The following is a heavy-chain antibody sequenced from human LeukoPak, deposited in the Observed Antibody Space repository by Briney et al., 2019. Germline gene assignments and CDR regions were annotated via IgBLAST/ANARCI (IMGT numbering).Heavy chain of an antibody. J-gene: IGHJ5*02. CDR3: ARDRYCSSTSCYTAGGWFDP. Sequence: SETLSLTCTVSGGSISSYYWSWIRQPAGKGLEWIGRIYTSGSTNYNPSLKSRVTMSVDTSKNQFSLKLSSVTAADTAVYYCARDRYCSSTSCYTAGGWFDPWGRGTLVTVSS. CDR2: IYTSGST. CDR1: GGSISSYY. V-gene: IGHV4-4*07. D-gene: IGHD2-2*02.